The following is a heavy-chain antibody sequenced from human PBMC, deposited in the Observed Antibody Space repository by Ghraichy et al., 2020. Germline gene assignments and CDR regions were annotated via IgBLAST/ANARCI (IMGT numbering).Heavy chain of an antibody. J-gene: IGHJ2*01. CDR3: AKVVSWRYFDL. CDR1: GFTFSSYA. Sequence: GGLRLSCAASGFTFSSYAMTWVRQAPGKGLEWVSATSGGGGSTYYADSVKGRFTISRDNSKNTLYLQMNSLRAEDTAVYSCAKVVSWRYFDLWGRGTLVTVSS. D-gene: IGHD5/OR15-5a*01. CDR2: TSGGGGST. V-gene: IGHV3-23*01.